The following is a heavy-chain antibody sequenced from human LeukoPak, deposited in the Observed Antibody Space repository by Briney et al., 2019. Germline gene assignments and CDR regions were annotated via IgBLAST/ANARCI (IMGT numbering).Heavy chain of an antibody. J-gene: IGHJ5*02. V-gene: IGHV4-39*01. CDR2: IYYSGST. D-gene: IGHD2-15*01. Sequence: SETLSLTCTVSGGSVSSSSYYWGWIRQPPGKGLEWIGSIYYSGSTYYNPSLKSRVTISVDTSKNQFSLKLSSVTAADTAVYYCARHHCSGGSCYLGSVYWFDPWGQGTLVTVSS. CDR3: ARHHCSGGSCYLGSVYWFDP. CDR1: GGSVSSSSYY.